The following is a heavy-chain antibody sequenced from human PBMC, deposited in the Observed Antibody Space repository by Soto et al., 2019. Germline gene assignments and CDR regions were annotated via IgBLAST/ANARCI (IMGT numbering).Heavy chain of an antibody. CDR2: ISGSGGFI. CDR1: GFIFNSYG. V-gene: IGHV3-23*01. J-gene: IGHJ3*01. D-gene: IGHD3-22*01. CDR3: ARDFIYDSDGYYYVSAFDL. Sequence: EVQLLESGGGLVQPGGSLRLSCEASGFIFNSYGMSWVRQAPGMGLEWVSTISGSGGFIYYADSVKGRFTISRDSSENTLHLQMNSLRAEDTAVYYCARDFIYDSDGYYYVSAFDLWGQGTMVTVSS.